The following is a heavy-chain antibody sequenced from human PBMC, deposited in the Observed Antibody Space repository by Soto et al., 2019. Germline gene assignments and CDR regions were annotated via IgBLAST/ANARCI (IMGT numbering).Heavy chain of an antibody. J-gene: IGHJ4*02. V-gene: IGHV1-69*02. CDR3: ARSNAYDGNSSPLGY. D-gene: IGHD5-12*01. CDR1: GGTFSSYT. CDR2: IIPILGIA. Sequence: QVQLVQSGAEVKKPGSSVKVSCKASGGTFSSYTISWVRQAPGQGLEWMGRIIPILGIANYAQKFQGRVTITTDKSTSAAYMELSSLRSEDTAVYYCARSNAYDGNSSPLGYWGQGTLVTVSS.